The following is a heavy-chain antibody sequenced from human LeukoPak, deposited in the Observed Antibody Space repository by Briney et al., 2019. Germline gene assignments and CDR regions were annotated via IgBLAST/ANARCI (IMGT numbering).Heavy chain of an antibody. J-gene: IGHJ5*02. Sequence: PGGSLRLSCAASGFTFSSYAMSWVRQAPGKGLEGVSAISGSGGSTYYADSVKGRFTISRDNSKNTLYLQMNSLRAEDTAVYYCAKTPRYGSGSYYRWFDPCGQGTLVTVSS. D-gene: IGHD3-10*01. CDR2: ISGSGGST. V-gene: IGHV3-23*01. CDR1: GFTFSSYA. CDR3: AKTPRYGSGSYYRWFDP.